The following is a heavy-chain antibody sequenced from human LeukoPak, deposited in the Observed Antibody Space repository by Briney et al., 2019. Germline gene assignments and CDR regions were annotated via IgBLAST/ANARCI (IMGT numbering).Heavy chain of an antibody. J-gene: IGHJ5*02. Sequence: ASVKVSCKASGYTFSSYGISWVRQAPGQGLEWMGWISAYNGNTNYAQKLQGRVTVTTDTSTSIAYMELRSLRSDDTAVYYCARDLSGARIFDRYNWFDPWGQGTLVTVSS. CDR3: ARDLSGARIFDRYNWFDP. D-gene: IGHD2/OR15-2a*01. CDR1: GYTFSSYG. V-gene: IGHV1-18*01. CDR2: ISAYNGNT.